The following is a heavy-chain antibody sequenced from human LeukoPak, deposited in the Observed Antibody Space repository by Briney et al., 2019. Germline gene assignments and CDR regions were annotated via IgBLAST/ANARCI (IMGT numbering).Heavy chain of an antibody. Sequence: GRSLRLSCAASGFTFSSYAMHWVRQAPGKGLEWVAVISYDGSNKYYADSVKGRFTISRDNSKNTLYLQMNSLRAEGTAVYYCARAVSSGWYDFDYWGQGTLVTVSS. V-gene: IGHV3-30*04. CDR3: ARAVSSGWYDFDY. J-gene: IGHJ4*02. CDR2: ISYDGSNK. CDR1: GFTFSSYA. D-gene: IGHD6-19*01.